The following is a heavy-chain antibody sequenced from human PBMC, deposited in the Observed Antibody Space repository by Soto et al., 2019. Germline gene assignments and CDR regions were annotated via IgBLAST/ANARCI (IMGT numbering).Heavy chain of an antibody. D-gene: IGHD1-26*01. CDR3: VREDMSGTYYFAA. CDR1: RGSVSSQTHF. V-gene: IGHV4-61*01. CDR2: KYYSGIS. J-gene: IGHJ4*02. Sequence: QVHLQESGPGLLKPSETLSLTCTVTRGSVSSQTHFWTWIRQPPGKGLEGIGYKYYSGISNYKPSLQSRVTISVDTSKNQFSLRLTSVTAADTAVYFCVREDMSGTYYFAAWGQGALVTVSS.